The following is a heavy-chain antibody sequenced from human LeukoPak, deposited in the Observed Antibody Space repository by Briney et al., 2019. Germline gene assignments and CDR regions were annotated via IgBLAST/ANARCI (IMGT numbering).Heavy chain of an antibody. CDR2: INAGNGNT. CDR3: AREVDRDDYNRFFDY. Sequence: ASVKVSCKASGYSFSTYTMNWVRQAPGQRLEWMGWINAGNGNTKYSQKFQGRVTITRDTSASTAYMEMRSLRSEDTAVYYCAREVDRDDYNRFFDYWGQGTLVTVSS. CDR1: GYSFSTYT. V-gene: IGHV1-3*01. D-gene: IGHD5-24*01. J-gene: IGHJ4*02.